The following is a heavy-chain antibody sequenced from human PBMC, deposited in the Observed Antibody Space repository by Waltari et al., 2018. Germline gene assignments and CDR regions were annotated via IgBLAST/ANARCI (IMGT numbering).Heavy chain of an antibody. V-gene: IGHV1-3*04. CDR1: GYTFTSYT. CDR3: ARYSGFYQDAFDI. Sequence: QVQLVQSGPEAKKPGASVKVSCKASGYTFTSYTMHWVRQAPGQRLEWMGWIRTSKTKYSERFRGRVTITRYTSANTAYMEMTSLTSEDTAVYFCARYSGFYQDAFDIWGQGTMVTVSS. D-gene: IGHD1-26*01. J-gene: IGHJ3*02. CDR2: IRTSKT.